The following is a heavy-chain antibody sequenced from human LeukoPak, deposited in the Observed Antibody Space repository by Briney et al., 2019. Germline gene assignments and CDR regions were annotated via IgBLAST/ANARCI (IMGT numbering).Heavy chain of an antibody. CDR3: ARLYGTFLEWSPYFDY. CDR2: IYSGGST. D-gene: IGHD3-3*02. V-gene: IGHV3-53*04. CDR1: GFTFSSYA. J-gene: IGHJ4*02. Sequence: GGSLRLSCVASGFTFSSYAMSWVRQAPGKGLEWVSVIYSGGSTYYADSVKGRFTISRHNSKNTLYLQMNSLRAEDTAVYYCARLYGTFLEWSPYFDYWGQGTLVTVSS.